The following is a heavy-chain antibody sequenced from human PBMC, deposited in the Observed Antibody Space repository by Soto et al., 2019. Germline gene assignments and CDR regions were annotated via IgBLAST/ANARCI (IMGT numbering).Heavy chain of an antibody. D-gene: IGHD3-9*01. J-gene: IGHJ6*02. CDR1: GGSFSGYY. CDR2: INHSGST. Sequence: SETLSLTCAVYGGSFSGYYWSWIRQPPGKGLEWIGEINHSGSTNYSPPLKSRVTISVDTSKNQFSLKLSSVTAADTAVYYCARGQHISTGYYRSYYYYGMDVWGQGTTVTVS. CDR3: ARGQHISTGYYRSYYYYGMDV. V-gene: IGHV4-34*01.